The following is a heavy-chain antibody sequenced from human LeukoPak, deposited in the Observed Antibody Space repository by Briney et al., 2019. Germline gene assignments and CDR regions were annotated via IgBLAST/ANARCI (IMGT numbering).Heavy chain of an antibody. D-gene: IGHD6-13*01. CDR2: IWYDGSHA. J-gene: IGHJ6*03. V-gene: IGHV3-33*01. CDR1: GFTFSTYG. CDR3: ARDRGYSSRWNFGKDYYMDV. Sequence: GRSLRLSCSASGFTFSTYGINWVRQAPGKGLEWVAVIWYDGSHANYADAVKGRSTISRDNSKNTLYLQMNSPRAEDTAVYYCARDRGYSSRWNFGKDYYMDVWGKGTTVTVSS.